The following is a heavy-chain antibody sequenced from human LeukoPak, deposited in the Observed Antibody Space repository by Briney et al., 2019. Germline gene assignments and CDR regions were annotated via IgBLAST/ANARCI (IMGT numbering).Heavy chain of an antibody. CDR1: GYTFTSNY. V-gene: IGHV1-46*01. CDR3: ARASDTAMVTGYYYYYMDV. J-gene: IGHJ6*03. CDR2: ISPSGGST. Sequence: ASVKVSCKAFGYTFTSNYMHWVRQAPGQGPEWMGVISPSGGSTTYAQKFQGRVTLTRDMSTSTDYLELSSLRSEDTAVYYCARASDTAMVTGYYYYYMDVWGKGTTVTISS. D-gene: IGHD5-18*01.